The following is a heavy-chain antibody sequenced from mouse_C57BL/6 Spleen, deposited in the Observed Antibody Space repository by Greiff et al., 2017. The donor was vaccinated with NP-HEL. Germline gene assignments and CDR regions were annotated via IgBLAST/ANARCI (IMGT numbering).Heavy chain of an antibody. CDR1: GYAFSSYW. J-gene: IGHJ1*03. Sequence: VQLQQSGAELVKPGASVKISCKASGYAFSSYWMNWVKQRPGKGLEWIGQIYPGDGDTNYNGKFKGKATLTADKSSSTAYMQLSSLTSEDSAVYFCAREDYYGSSYPYFDVWGTGTTVTVSS. CDR2: IYPGDGDT. V-gene: IGHV1-80*01. CDR3: AREDYYGSSYPYFDV. D-gene: IGHD1-1*01.